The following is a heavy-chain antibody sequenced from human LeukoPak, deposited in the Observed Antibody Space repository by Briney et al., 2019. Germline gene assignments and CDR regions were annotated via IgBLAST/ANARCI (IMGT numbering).Heavy chain of an antibody. D-gene: IGHD3-22*01. J-gene: IGHJ5*01. CDR2: ISSSGTNI. V-gene: IGHV3-48*03. Sequence: PRRSRRLAWAAAGFTFSSYEISWVRHAPGDVLEWVSYISSSGTNIYYADSVKGRFTNSRDNAKTSLYLQMTSLRAEDTAFYYCARERLGVYDRRWFDSWGQGTLVTVSS. CDR1: GFTFSSYE. CDR3: ARERLGVYDRRWFDS.